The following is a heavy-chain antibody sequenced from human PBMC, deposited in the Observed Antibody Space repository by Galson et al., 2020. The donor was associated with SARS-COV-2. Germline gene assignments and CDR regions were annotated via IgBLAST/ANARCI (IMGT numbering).Heavy chain of an antibody. CDR3: ARDVGYSSGWSGGPNWFDP. CDR2: ISSSSSTI. V-gene: IGHV3-48*01. Sequence: GESLKISCAASGFTFSSYSMNWVRQAPGKGLEWVSYISSSSSTIYYADSVKGRFTISRDNAKNSLYLQMNSLRAEDTAVYYCARDVGYSSGWSGGPNWFDPWGQGTLVTVSS. D-gene: IGHD6-19*01. J-gene: IGHJ5*02. CDR1: GFTFSSYS.